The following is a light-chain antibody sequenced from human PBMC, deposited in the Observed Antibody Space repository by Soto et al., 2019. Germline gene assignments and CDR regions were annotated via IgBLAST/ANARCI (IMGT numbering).Light chain of an antibody. Sequence: ANQMTQSPSSLSASVGDKVTISCRASQAIRTSLVWYQQRSGRAPNLLIADASSRHSGVPSRFSGSGFGTDFNLTISGLQPEDFATYYCLQDATYPWTFGQGTRVDIK. CDR3: LQDATYPWT. CDR2: DAS. V-gene: IGKV1-6*01. CDR1: QAIRTS. J-gene: IGKJ1*01.